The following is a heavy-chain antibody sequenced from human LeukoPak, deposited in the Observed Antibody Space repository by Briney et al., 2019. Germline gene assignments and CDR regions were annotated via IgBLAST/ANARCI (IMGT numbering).Heavy chain of an antibody. CDR3: AKDQRFSSSWYSYAFGI. Sequence: PGGSLRLSCAASGFTFSSYAMSWVRQAPGKGLEWVSAISGSGGSTYYADSVKGRFTISRDNSKNTLYLQMNSLRAEDTAVYYCAKDQRFSSSWYSYAFGIWGQGTMVTVSS. D-gene: IGHD6-13*01. J-gene: IGHJ3*02. CDR1: GFTFSSYA. V-gene: IGHV3-23*01. CDR2: ISGSGGST.